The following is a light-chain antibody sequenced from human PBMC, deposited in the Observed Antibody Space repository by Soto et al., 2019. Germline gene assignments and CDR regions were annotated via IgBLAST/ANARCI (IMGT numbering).Light chain of an antibody. Sequence: QSVVTKPPSVSGAPGQKVTISCTGTSSNIGAGYDVHWYQQLPGVAPKLLIYGNNNRPSGVPDRFSGSKSGASASLAITGLLAEDEADYYCQSYDSSLRGSVFGGGTKLTVL. J-gene: IGLJ3*02. V-gene: IGLV1-40*01. CDR1: SSNIGAGYD. CDR3: QSYDSSLRGSV. CDR2: GNN.